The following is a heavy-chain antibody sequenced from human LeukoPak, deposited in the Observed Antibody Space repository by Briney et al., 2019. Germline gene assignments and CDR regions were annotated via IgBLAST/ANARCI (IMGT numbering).Heavy chain of an antibody. CDR2: INPNSGGT. D-gene: IGHD1-1*01. CDR1: GYTFTGYY. CDR3: ARGADLYWILDY. Sequence: ASVKVSCKDSGYTFTGYYMHWVRQAPGQGLEWMGWINPNSGGTNYAQKFQGRVTMTRDTSTSTAYMELSRLRSDDTAVYYCARGADLYWILDYWGQGTLVTVSS. V-gene: IGHV1-2*02. J-gene: IGHJ4*02.